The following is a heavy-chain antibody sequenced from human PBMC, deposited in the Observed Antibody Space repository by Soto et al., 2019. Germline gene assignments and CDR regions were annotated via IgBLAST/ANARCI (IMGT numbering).Heavy chain of an antibody. Sequence: VGSLRLSCAASGFTFSNYAMSWVRQAPGKGLEWVSGIGGRGTSSYYADSVKGRFAISRDNSYNTLYLQMNSLRAEDTAVYYCAKEGSSGWPFDYWGQGTLVTVSS. J-gene: IGHJ4*02. CDR3: AKEGSSGWPFDY. CDR2: IGGRGTSS. D-gene: IGHD6-19*01. CDR1: GFTFSNYA. V-gene: IGHV3-23*01.